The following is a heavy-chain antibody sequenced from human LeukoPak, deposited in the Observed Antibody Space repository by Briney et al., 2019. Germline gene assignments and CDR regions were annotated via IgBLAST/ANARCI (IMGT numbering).Heavy chain of an antibody. D-gene: IGHD3-10*01. J-gene: IGHJ4*02. CDR1: GFTFSDYY. Sequence: GGSLRLSCAASGFTFSDYYMSWIRQAPGKGLEWVSYVSGSGTSIHYADSVKGRFSIPRDNAKNSLFLQMNSLRAEDTAVYYCARDRGVAVSDFWGQGTLVSVSS. CDR2: VSGSGTSI. CDR3: ARDRGVAVSDF. V-gene: IGHV3-11*01.